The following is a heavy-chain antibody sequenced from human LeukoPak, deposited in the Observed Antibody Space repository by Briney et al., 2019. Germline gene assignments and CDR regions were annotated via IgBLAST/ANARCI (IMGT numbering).Heavy chain of an antibody. Sequence: PGGSLRLSCAASGFTFSSYAMHWVRQAPGKGLEWVAVIGYDGVYKFYTDSVKGRFTISRDDSKSTLYLQMDSLRAEDTAVYYCARDFIRGAPDYLDLWGQGTLVTVSS. CDR2: IGYDGVYK. V-gene: IGHV3-30*04. D-gene: IGHD3-10*01. CDR3: ARDFIRGAPDYLDL. J-gene: IGHJ4*02. CDR1: GFTFSSYA.